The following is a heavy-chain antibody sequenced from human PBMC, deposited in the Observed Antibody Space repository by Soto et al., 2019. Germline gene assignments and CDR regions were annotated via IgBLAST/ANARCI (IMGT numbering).Heavy chain of an antibody. J-gene: IGHJ4*02. CDR3: TGEVASGY. V-gene: IGHV3-30*03. CDR1: GFTVSTYD. Sequence: QVQLVESGGGVVQPGRSLRLSCAVSGFTVSTYDMHWVRQAPGKGLEWVAVISRDGGTKYYADSVKGRFTISRDNSRNTLFLEMNSLRGDDMAVYYCTGEVASGYWVQGTLVTVSS. D-gene: IGHD2-8*02. CDR2: ISRDGGTK.